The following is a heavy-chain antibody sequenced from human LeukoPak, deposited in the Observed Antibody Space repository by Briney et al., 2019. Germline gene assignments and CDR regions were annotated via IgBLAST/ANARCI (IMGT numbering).Heavy chain of an antibody. D-gene: IGHD4-17*01. Sequence: SQTLSPTCTVSGGSISSGSYYWSWIRQPAGKGLEWIGRIYTSGSTNYNPSLKSRVTISVDTSKNQFSLKLSSVTAADTAVYYCAREMGRDHGHWFDPWGQGTLVTVSS. CDR3: AREMGRDHGHWFDP. CDR1: GGSISSGSYY. V-gene: IGHV4-61*02. CDR2: IYTSGST. J-gene: IGHJ5*02.